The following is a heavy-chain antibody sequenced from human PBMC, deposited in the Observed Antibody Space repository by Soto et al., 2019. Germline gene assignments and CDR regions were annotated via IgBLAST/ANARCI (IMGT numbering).Heavy chain of an antibody. CDR1: GFTFSSAA. CDR3: AKTRESGIYFYFDS. J-gene: IGHJ4*02. D-gene: IGHD1-26*01. Sequence: GGSLRLSCAASGFTFSSAAVSWLRQAPGKGLEWVSTLSGSGETTYYADSVKGRFTISRDNSKNTLYLQMNSLRAEDTALYYCAKTRESGIYFYFDSWGQGALVTVSS. CDR2: LSGSGETT. V-gene: IGHV3-23*01.